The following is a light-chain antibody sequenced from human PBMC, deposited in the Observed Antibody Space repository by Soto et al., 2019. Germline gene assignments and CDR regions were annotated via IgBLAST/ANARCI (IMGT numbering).Light chain of an antibody. J-gene: IGKJ4*01. V-gene: IGKV3-11*01. CDR3: QLRTNWPSLT. CDR1: QNFSNY. CDR2: DAS. Sequence: DIVLTQSPATLSLSPGQRATLSCRASQNFSNYLAWYQQKPGRAPRLLIYDASKRATGIPSRFSGSASGTDFTLTISSLEPEDFAIYYCQLRTNWPSLTLGGGTKVDIK.